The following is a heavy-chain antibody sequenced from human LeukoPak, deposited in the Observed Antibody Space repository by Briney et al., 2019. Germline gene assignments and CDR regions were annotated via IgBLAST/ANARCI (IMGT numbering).Heavy chain of an antibody. J-gene: IGHJ6*03. CDR2: MNPYSCNT. CDR3: ARGLTDGYDYYYYYMDV. Sequence: ASVKVSCKASGYTFTSYDFNWVRQATGQGLEGMGWMNPYSCNTGNVHKFQDRVTITRNSPSSTVCMELSSLRSEDTAVYYCARGLTDGYDYYYYYMDVWGKGTTVTVSS. D-gene: IGHD5-24*01. V-gene: IGHV1-8*01. CDR1: GYTFTSYD.